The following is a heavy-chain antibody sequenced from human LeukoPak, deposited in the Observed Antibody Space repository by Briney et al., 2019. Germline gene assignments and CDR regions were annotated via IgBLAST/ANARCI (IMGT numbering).Heavy chain of an antibody. D-gene: IGHD3-9*01. CDR1: GFTFSSYA. Sequence: GGSLRLSCAASGFTFSSYAVSWVRQAPGKGLEWVSAISGSGGSTYYADSVKGRFTISRDNSKNTLYLQMNSLRAEDTAVYYCAKDHYDILTGYFDYWGQGTLVTVSS. CDR2: ISGSGGST. CDR3: AKDHYDILTGYFDY. J-gene: IGHJ4*02. V-gene: IGHV3-23*01.